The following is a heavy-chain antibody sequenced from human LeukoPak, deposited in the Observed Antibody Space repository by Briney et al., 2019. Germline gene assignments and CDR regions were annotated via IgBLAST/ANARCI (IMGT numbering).Heavy chain of an antibody. J-gene: IGHJ6*03. CDR3: ASTEDYSYGSDYYYYMDV. CDR2: IYYSGNT. D-gene: IGHD5-18*01. Sequence: SETLSLTCTVSGVSISSSNSYWGWIRQPPGKGLEWIGSIYYSGNTYYNASLKSQVTISVDTSKNQFSLKLSSVTAADTAVYYCASTEDYSYGSDYYYYMDVWGKGTTVTISS. V-gene: IGHV4-39*07. CDR1: GVSISSSNSY.